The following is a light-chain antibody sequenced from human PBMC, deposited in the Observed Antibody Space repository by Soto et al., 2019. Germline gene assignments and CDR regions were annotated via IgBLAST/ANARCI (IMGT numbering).Light chain of an antibody. CDR1: SGRIASNY. J-gene: IGLJ3*02. CDR3: QSYDRSNRNWV. V-gene: IGLV6-57*01. Sequence: NFMLTQPHSVSESPGKTVTISCTRSSGRIASNYVQWYQQRPGSSPIIVIFEDNQRPSGVPDRFSGSIDRTSNSASLTISGLQTEDEADYYCQSYDRSNRNWVFGGGTKVTVL. CDR2: EDN.